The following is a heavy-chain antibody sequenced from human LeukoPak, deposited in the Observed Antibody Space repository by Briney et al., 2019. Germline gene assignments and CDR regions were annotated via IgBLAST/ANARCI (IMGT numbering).Heavy chain of an antibody. Sequence: GGSLRLSCAASGFTFSSSAMSWVRQAPGKGLEWVSAISGSGGSTYYADSVKGRFTISRDNSKNTLYLQMNSLRAEDTAVYYCAKGGQRNYYDSSGYPDYWGQGTLVTVSS. V-gene: IGHV3-23*01. CDR3: AKGGQRNYYDSSGYPDY. CDR1: GFTFSSSA. D-gene: IGHD3-22*01. CDR2: ISGSGGST. J-gene: IGHJ4*02.